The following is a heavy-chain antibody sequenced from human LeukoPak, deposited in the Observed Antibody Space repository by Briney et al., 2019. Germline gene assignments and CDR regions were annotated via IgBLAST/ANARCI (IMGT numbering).Heavy chain of an antibody. CDR3: APPRYYGDYYFDC. Sequence: GGSLRLSCAASGFTFSSYAMSWVRQAPGKGLEWVSYISSSSGTIYYADSVKGRFTISRDNAKNSLYLQMNSLRAEDTAVYYWAPPRYYGDYYFDCGARGTLVPASS. J-gene: IGHJ4*02. CDR2: ISSSSGTI. D-gene: IGHD4-17*01. V-gene: IGHV3-48*01. CDR1: GFTFSSYA.